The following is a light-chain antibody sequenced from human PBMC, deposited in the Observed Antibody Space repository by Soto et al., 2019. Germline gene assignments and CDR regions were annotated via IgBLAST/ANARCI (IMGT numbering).Light chain of an antibody. CDR2: DNN. J-gene: IGLJ2*01. CDR3: GTWDSSLSAGV. Sequence: QSVLTQPHSVSAAPGQKVIISCSGSSSNIGDHYASWYQQLPGTAPKLLIYDNNKRPSGIPDRFFGSKSGTSATLGITGLQTGDEADYYCGTWDSSLSAGVFGGGTKLTVL. V-gene: IGLV1-51*01. CDR1: SSNIGDHY.